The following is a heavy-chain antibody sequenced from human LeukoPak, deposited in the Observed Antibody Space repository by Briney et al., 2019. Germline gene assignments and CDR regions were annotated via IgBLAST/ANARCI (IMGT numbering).Heavy chain of an antibody. CDR2: IDESGYKT. V-gene: IGHV3-23*05. CDR1: GFIFSSYD. Sequence: GGPLRLSCEASGFIFSSYDLSWVRQAPGKGLEWVSDIDESGYKTYYADSVKGRFTISRDNSKDTLYLHMNSLRVEDTAIYYCANRIRGSAYWGQGTLVTVSS. CDR3: ANRIRGSAY. D-gene: IGHD3-10*01. J-gene: IGHJ4*02.